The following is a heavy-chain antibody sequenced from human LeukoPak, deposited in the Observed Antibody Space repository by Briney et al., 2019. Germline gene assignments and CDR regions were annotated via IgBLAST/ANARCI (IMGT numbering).Heavy chain of an antibody. D-gene: IGHD4-17*01. V-gene: IGHV1-18*01. Sequence: GASVKVSCKASGYTFTSYGISWVRQAPGQGLEWMGWISAYNGNTNFAQKLQGRVTMTTDTSTSTAYMELRSLRSDDTAVYYCAREDFGTTVTTLDYWGQGTLVTVSS. CDR3: AREDFGTTVTTLDY. CDR1: GYTFTSYG. J-gene: IGHJ4*02. CDR2: ISAYNGNT.